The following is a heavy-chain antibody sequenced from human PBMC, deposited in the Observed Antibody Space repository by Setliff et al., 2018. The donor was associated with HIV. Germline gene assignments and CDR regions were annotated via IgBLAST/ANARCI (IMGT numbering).Heavy chain of an antibody. CDR3: ARGRYNSRIDV. J-gene: IGHJ6*02. Sequence: ASVKVSCKASGYTFSTYDFNCVRQAAGQGLECMGWMSPKNNGSGFAQKFQARLTMTWNTYTNTAYMELRSLTSDDTAVYYCARGRYNSRIDVWGQGTTVTV. CDR2: MSPKNNGS. CDR1: GYTFSTYD. D-gene: IGHD5-18*01. V-gene: IGHV1-8*01.